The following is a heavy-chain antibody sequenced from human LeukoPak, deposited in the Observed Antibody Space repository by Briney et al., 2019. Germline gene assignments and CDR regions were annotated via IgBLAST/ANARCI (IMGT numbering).Heavy chain of an antibody. J-gene: IGHJ4*02. V-gene: IGHV3-7*01. CDR3: ARDYAYYDFWSVYYDQGVFDY. D-gene: IGHD3-3*01. Sequence: GGSLRLSCAASGFTFSSYWMSWVSQAPGKGLEWVANIMQDGSEKYYVDSVKGRFTISRDIAKNSLYLQMNSLRAEDTAVYYCARDYAYYDFWSVYYDQGVFDYWGQGTLVTVSS. CDR1: GFTFSSYW. CDR2: IMQDGSEK.